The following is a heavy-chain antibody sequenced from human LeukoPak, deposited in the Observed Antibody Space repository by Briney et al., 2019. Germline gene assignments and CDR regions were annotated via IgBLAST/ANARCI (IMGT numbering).Heavy chain of an antibody. V-gene: IGHV1-2*02. CDR2: INPNSGGT. J-gene: IGHJ4*02. CDR3: ARALGTRWASWYFPGGY. Sequence: AASVKVSCKASGYTFTGYYMHWVRQAPGQGLEWMGWINPNSGGTNYAQKFQGRVTMTRDTSISTAYMELSRLRSDDTAVYYCARALGTRWASWYFPGGYWGQGTLVTVSS. CDR1: GYTFTGYY. D-gene: IGHD6-13*01.